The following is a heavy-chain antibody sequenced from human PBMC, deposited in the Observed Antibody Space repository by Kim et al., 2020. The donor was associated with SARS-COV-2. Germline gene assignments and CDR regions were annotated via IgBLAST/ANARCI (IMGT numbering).Heavy chain of an antibody. CDR3: ARDSRQSSYDSSGYRDYYFDY. Sequence: SETLSLTCTVSGGSISSGGYYWSWIRQHPGKGLEWIGYIYYSGSTYYNPSLKSRVTISVDTSKNQFSLKLSSVTAADTAVYYCARDSRQSSYDSSGYRDYYFDYWGQGTLVTVSS. J-gene: IGHJ4*02. CDR2: IYYSGST. CDR1: GGSISSGGYY. D-gene: IGHD3-22*01. V-gene: IGHV4-31*03.